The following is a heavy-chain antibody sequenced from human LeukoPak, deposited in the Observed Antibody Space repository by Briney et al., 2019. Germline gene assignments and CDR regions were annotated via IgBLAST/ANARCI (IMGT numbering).Heavy chain of an antibody. V-gene: IGHV3-21*01. D-gene: IGHD1-26*01. CDR1: GFTFSSYS. CDR3: AIGDGGAAGYDY. CDR2: ISSSSSYI. J-gene: IGHJ4*02. Sequence: PGGSLRLSCAASGFTFSSYSMNWVRQAPGKGLDWVSSISSSSSYIYYADSVKGRFTITRDNAKNSLYLQMNSLRAEDTAVYYCAIGDGGAAGYDYWGQGTLVIVSS.